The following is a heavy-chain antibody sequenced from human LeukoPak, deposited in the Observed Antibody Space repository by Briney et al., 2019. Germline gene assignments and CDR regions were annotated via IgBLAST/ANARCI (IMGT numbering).Heavy chain of an antibody. J-gene: IGHJ3*02. CDR2: INQHGGDI. CDR1: GFTFSTST. Sequence: GGSLRLSCEASGFTFSTSTMHWVRQAPGKGLEWVANINQHGGDIHYVDSVKGRFTISRDNAKNSPYLQMNSLRAEDTAVYYCARVLRYDNSGHDSFDIWGQGTMVTVSS. V-gene: IGHV3-7*01. CDR3: ARVLRYDNSGHDSFDI. D-gene: IGHD3-22*01.